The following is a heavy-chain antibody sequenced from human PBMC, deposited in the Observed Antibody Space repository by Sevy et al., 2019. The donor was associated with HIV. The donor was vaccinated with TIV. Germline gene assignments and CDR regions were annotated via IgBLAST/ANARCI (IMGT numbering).Heavy chain of an antibody. D-gene: IGHD6-13*01. CDR3: ARSMEQQLDAFDI. Sequence: SETLSLTCTVSGASIRDSSYYWAWIRQPPGKGLEWIGNIYSYGETYYNSSLKSRVTISVDTSKNQFSLSLTSVTAADLAIYFCARSMEQQLDAFDIWGQGTMVTVSS. CDR2: IYSYGET. J-gene: IGHJ3*02. V-gene: IGHV4-39*01. CDR1: GASIRDSSYY.